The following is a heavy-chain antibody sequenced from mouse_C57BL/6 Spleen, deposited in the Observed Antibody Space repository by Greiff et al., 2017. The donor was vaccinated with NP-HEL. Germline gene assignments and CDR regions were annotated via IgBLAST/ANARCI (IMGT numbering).Heavy chain of an antibody. CDR3: AREVLRYYYAMDY. V-gene: IGHV1-54*01. Sequence: QVHVKQSGAELVRPGTSVKVSCKASGYAFTNYLIEWVKQRPGQGLEWIGVINPGSGGTNYNEKFKGKATLTADKSSSTAYMQLSSLTSEDSAVYFCAREVLRYYYAMDYWGQGTSVTVSS. D-gene: IGHD1-1*01. CDR1: GYAFTNYL. J-gene: IGHJ4*01. CDR2: INPGSGGT.